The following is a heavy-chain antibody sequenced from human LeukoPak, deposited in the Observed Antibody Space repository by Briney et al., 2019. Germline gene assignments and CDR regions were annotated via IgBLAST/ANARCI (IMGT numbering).Heavy chain of an antibody. V-gene: IGHV4-39*01. CDR2: IYYGGST. J-gene: IGHJ4*02. CDR1: GGSISSSSYY. Sequence: SETLSLTCTVSGGSISSSSYYWGWIRQPPGKGLEWIGSIYYGGSTYYNSSLKSRVTISVDTSKNQFSLKLSSVTAADTAVYYCASQQGAGGGPMDYWGQGTLVTVSS. CDR3: ASQQGAGGGPMDY. D-gene: IGHD3-16*01.